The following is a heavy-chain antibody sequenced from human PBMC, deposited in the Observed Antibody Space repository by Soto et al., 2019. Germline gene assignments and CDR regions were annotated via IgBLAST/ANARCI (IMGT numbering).Heavy chain of an antibody. J-gene: IGHJ4*02. CDR1: GFTLSSFS. CDR2: ISHNGGST. CDR3: ARVGGNSYFDY. Sequence: TGGSLRLSCAASGFTLSSFSMHWVRQAPGKGLEYVSAISHNGGSTYYADSVEGRFTISRDNSKNTLYLQMGSPRAEDMAVYYCARVGGNSYFDYGGQGALVTVSS. V-gene: IGHV3-64*02. D-gene: IGHD4-4*01.